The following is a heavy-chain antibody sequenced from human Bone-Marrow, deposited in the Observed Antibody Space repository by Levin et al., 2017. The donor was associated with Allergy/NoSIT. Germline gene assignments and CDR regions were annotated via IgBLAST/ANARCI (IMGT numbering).Heavy chain of an antibody. CDR1: GYTFTNYG. D-gene: IGHD1-1*01. J-gene: IGHJ6*02. V-gene: IGHV1-18*01. CDR3: ARLLEVRIYYQGLDV. CDR2: ITGYNLKT. Sequence: ASVKVSCKASGYTFTNYGIGWVRQAPGQGLEWLGWITGYNLKTKYAEKFQGRVIITRDTSTGTAYMELRSLRADDTAVYYCARLLEVRIYYQGLDVWGQGTTVTVSS.